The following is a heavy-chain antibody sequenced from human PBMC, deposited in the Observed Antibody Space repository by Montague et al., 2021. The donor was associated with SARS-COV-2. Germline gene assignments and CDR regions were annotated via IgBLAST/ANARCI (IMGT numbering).Heavy chain of an antibody. J-gene: IGHJ5*02. CDR3: AGGGLWFGP. CDR2: INSDGSST. V-gene: IGHV3-74*01. D-gene: IGHD3-10*01. CDR1: GFSISNYW. Sequence: SLRLSCPASGFSISNYWMHWVRQAPGKGLVWVSRINSDGSSTGYADSVKGRFTISRDNAKNTLYLQMNSLRAEDTAVYFCAGGGLWFGPGGQGTLVTVSS.